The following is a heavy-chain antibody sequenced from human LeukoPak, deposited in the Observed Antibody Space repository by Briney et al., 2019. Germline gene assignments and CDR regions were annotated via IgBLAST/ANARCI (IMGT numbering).Heavy chain of an antibody. CDR3: AREPPMVRGVTGWFDP. CDR1: SYTFTKYG. CDR2: ISGHNGNT. V-gene: IGHV1-18*01. J-gene: IGHJ5*02. Sequence: ASVKVSCKASSYTFTKYGISWVRQAPGQGLEWMGWISGHNGNTNYAQKLQGRVTMTTVTSTSTAYMELRSLRSDDTAVYYCAREPPMVRGVTGWFDPWGQGTLVTVSS. D-gene: IGHD3-10*01.